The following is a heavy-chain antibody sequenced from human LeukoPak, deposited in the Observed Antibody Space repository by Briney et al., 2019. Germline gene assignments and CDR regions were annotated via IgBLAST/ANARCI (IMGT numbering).Heavy chain of an antibody. CDR2: MNPNSGNT. CDR3: ARGWAVRGDYYYMDV. D-gene: IGHD3-10*01. CDR1: GYTFTSYD. Sequence: ASVKVSCTASGYTFTSYDINWVRQATGQGLEWMGWMNPNSGNTGYAQKFQGRVTMTRNTSISTAYMELSSLRSEDTAVYYCARGWAVRGDYYYMDVWGKGTTVTISS. J-gene: IGHJ6*03. V-gene: IGHV1-8*01.